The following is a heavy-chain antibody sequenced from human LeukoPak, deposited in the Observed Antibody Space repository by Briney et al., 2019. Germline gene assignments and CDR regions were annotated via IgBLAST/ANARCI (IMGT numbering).Heavy chain of an antibody. CDR2: ISGSGGST. CDR3: ATDPATVTTDY. D-gene: IGHD4-11*01. J-gene: IGHJ4*02. CDR1: GFTFSNYA. V-gene: IGHV3-23*01. Sequence: PGGSLRLSCAASGFTFSNYAMNWVRQSPGKGLEWVSAISGSGGSTYYADSVKGRFTISRDNSKNTLYLQMNSLRAEDTAVYYCATDPATVTTDYWGQGTLVTVSS.